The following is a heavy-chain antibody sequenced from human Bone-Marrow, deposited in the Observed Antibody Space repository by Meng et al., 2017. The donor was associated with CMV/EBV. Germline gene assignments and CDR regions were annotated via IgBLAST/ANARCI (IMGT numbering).Heavy chain of an antibody. J-gene: IGHJ6*01. D-gene: IGHD5-24*01. Sequence: ASVKVSCKASGYTFTSYGISWVRQAPGQGLEWMGWISAYNGNTNYAQKLQGRVTMTTDTSTSTAYMELRSLRSEDTAVYYCARGNSAKYYYGMDVWGQGTTVTGSS. CDR3: ARGNSAKYYYGMDV. CDR2: ISAYNGNT. CDR1: GYTFTSYG. V-gene: IGHV1-18*01.